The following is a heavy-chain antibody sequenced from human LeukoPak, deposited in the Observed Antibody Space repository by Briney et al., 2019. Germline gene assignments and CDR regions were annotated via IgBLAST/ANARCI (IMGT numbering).Heavy chain of an antibody. Sequence: GGSLRLSCEPSGFSFSSYSMNWVRQAPGKGLEWISYISISSTTIYYADSVKGRFTISRDNSKNTLYLQMNSLRAEDTAVYYCARGFYSSGWSDYWGQGTLVTVSS. CDR1: GFSFSSYS. J-gene: IGHJ4*02. CDR3: ARGFYSSGWSDY. D-gene: IGHD6-19*01. CDR2: ISISSTTI. V-gene: IGHV3-48*01.